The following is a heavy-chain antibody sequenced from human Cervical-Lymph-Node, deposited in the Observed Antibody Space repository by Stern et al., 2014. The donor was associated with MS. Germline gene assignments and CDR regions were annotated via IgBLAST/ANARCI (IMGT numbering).Heavy chain of an antibody. CDR1: GFTFTSSA. D-gene: IGHD6-13*01. Sequence: MQLVESGPEVKKPGTSVKVSCKASGFTFTSSAVQWVRQARGQRLEWIGWIVAGRGNTNYAQKFQERVTITRDMSTSTAYMELSSLRSEDTAVYYCAAGVAAAGSYYYYGMDVWGQGTTVTVSS. CDR2: IVAGRGNT. CDR3: AAGVAAAGSYYYYGMDV. V-gene: IGHV1-58*01. J-gene: IGHJ6*02.